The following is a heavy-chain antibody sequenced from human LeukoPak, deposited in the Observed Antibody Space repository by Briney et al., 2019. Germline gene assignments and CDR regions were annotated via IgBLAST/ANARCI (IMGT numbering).Heavy chain of an antibody. D-gene: IGHD3-10*01. Sequence: GGSLRLSCAASGFTFTHYAMNWVRQAPGKGLEWVSTISGDGGSTYYADSVKGRFTISRDNSKNTLYLQMNSLRAEDTAVYYCASTWMVRYCFDYWGQGTLVTVSS. CDR1: GFTFTHYA. J-gene: IGHJ4*02. CDR3: ASTWMVRYCFDY. V-gene: IGHV3-23*01. CDR2: ISGDGGST.